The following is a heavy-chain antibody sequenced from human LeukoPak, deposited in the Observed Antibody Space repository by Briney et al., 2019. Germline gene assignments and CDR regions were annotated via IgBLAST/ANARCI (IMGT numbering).Heavy chain of an antibody. CDR1: GYTFTSYD. CDR2: MNPNSGNT. V-gene: IGHV1-8*01. J-gene: IGHJ6*03. D-gene: IGHD5-18*01. CDR3: ARYPGSSYGTPFPLRNYYYYYYMDV. Sequence: GASVKVSCKASGYTFTSYDINWVRQATGHGLEWMGWMNPNSGNTGYAQKFQGRVTMTRNTSISTAYMELSSLRSEDTTVYYCARYPGSSYGTPFPLRNYYYYYYMDVWGKGTTVTISS.